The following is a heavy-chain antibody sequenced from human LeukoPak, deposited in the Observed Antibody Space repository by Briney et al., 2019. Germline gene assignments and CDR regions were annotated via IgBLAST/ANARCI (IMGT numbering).Heavy chain of an antibody. CDR1: GFTFSSYG. D-gene: IGHD2-2*01. Sequence: PGGSLRLSCAASGFTFSSYGMHWVRQAPGKGLEWVSSISSSSSYIYYADSVKGRFTISRDNSKNTLYLQMNSLRAEDTAVYYCARDGPRYCSSTSCLDWFDPWGQGTLVTVSS. CDR3: ARDGPRYCSSTSCLDWFDP. CDR2: ISSSSSYI. J-gene: IGHJ5*02. V-gene: IGHV3-21*01.